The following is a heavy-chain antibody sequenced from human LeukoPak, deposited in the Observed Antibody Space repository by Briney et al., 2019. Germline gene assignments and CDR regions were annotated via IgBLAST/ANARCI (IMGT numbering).Heavy chain of an antibody. CDR1: GFTFSNYG. J-gene: IGHJ4*02. D-gene: IGHD5-18*01. CDR3: ARGALDTAMANYFDY. V-gene: IGHV3-NL1*01. Sequence: PGGSLRLSCAASGFTFSNYGMHWVRQAPGKGLEWVSVIYSGGSTYYADSVKGRFTISRDNSKNTLYLQMNSLRAEDTAVYYCARGALDTAMANYFDYWGQGTLVTVSS. CDR2: IYSGGST.